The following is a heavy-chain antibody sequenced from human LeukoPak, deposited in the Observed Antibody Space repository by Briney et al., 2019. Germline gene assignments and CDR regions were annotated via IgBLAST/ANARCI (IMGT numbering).Heavy chain of an antibody. Sequence: PSQTLSLTCTVSGGSISSGSYYWSWIRQPAGKGLEWIGRIYTSGSTNYNPSLKSRVTISVDTSKNQFSLKLSSVTAADTAVYYCARGRNYYDRSGFRGWGQGTLVTVSS. CDR2: IYTSGST. D-gene: IGHD3-22*01. J-gene: IGHJ4*02. CDR1: GGSISSGSYY. CDR3: ARGRNYYDRSGFRG. V-gene: IGHV4-61*02.